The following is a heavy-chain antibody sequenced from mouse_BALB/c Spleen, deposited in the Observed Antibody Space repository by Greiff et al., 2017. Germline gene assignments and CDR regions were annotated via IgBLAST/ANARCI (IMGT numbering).Heavy chain of an antibody. CDR1: GYTFTSYV. Sequence: EVQLQQSGPELVKPGASVKMSCKASGYTFTSYVMHWVKQKPGQGLEWIGYINPYNDGTKYNEKFKGKATLTSDKSSSTAYMELSSLTSEDSAVYYCASPLITTVGAMDYWGQGTSVTVSS. V-gene: IGHV1-14*01. CDR2: INPYNDGT. J-gene: IGHJ4*01. CDR3: ASPLITTVGAMDY. D-gene: IGHD1-2*01.